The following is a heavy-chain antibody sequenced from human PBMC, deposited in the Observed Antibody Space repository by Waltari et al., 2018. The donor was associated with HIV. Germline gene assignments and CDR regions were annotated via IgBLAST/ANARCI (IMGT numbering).Heavy chain of an antibody. CDR3: ARGDYVGWGRGARSWFGP. J-gene: IGHJ5*02. CDR1: GFSFSDSW. CDR2: MKQDENQK. V-gene: IGHV3-7*01. Sequence: VQLVESGGALVQPGGSLTLSCAASGFSFSDSWMSWVRQAPGKGLEGGATMKQDENQKDYLDFGKGRFTISRDSAKRTLFLQMNSLRVEETAVYYCARGDYVGWGRGARSWFGPWGQGTLVTVSS. D-gene: IGHD3-10*02.